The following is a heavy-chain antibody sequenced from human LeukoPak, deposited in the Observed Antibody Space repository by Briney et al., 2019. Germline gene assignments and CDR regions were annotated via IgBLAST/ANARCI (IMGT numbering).Heavy chain of an antibody. D-gene: IGHD3-22*01. CDR3: ARYYDRWDAFDI. V-gene: IGHV4-30-4*02. J-gene: IGHJ3*02. Sequence: KTSDTLSLTCTVSGGSISSGDYYWSWLRQPPGKGLEWIGYIYYSGSTYYNPSLKSRVNISVDTSKKQFSLKLSSVAAADTAVYYCARYYDRWDAFDIWGRGTMVTVSS. CDR1: GGSISSGDYY. CDR2: IYYSGST.